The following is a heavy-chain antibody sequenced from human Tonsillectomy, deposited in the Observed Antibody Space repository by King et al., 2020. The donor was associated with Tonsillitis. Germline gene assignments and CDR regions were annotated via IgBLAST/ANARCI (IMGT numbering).Heavy chain of an antibody. CDR3: STRPPPHGDYTLDY. D-gene: IGHD4-17*01. J-gene: IGHJ4*02. CDR2: IKSKSNGGTT. CDR1: EFSFSDAW. Sequence: VQLVGSGGGLVQPGGSLRLSCAASEFSFSDAWMNWVRQAPGKGLEWVGRIKSKSNGGTTDYAAPVKGRFTISRDDSKNTIYLQMSSLTTDDTAIYYCSTRPPPHGDYTLDYWGQGTLVTVSS. V-gene: IGHV3-15*01.